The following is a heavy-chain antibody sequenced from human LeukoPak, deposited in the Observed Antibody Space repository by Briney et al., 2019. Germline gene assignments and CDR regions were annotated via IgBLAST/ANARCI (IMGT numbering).Heavy chain of an antibody. J-gene: IGHJ4*02. D-gene: IGHD3-16*02. CDR2: ITGSSSYI. Sequence: NPGGSLRLSCAASGFTFSSYSMNWVRQAPGKGLEWVSSITGSSSYIHYADSVKGRFTISRDNAKNPLYLQMNSLRAEDTAVYYCARGFADFVWGSYPSSYWGQGILVTVSS. CDR3: ARGFADFVWGSYPSSY. V-gene: IGHV3-21*01. CDR1: GFTFSSYS.